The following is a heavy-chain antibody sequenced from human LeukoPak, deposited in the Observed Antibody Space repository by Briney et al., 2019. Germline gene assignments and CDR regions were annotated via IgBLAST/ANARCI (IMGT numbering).Heavy chain of an antibody. CDR1: GFTFSSYA. CDR2: ISGSGGST. Sequence: GGSLRLSCAASGFTFSSYAMSWVRQAPGKGLEWVSAISGSGGSTYYADSVKGRFTISRDNSKNTLYLQMNSLRAEDTAVYYCAKAPQIVPAAGNDYWGPGTLVTVSS. V-gene: IGHV3-23*01. CDR3: AKAPQIVPAAGNDY. D-gene: IGHD2/OR15-2a*01. J-gene: IGHJ4*01.